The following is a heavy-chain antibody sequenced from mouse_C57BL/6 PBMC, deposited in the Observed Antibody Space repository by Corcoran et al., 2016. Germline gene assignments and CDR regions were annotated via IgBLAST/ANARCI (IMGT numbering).Heavy chain of an antibody. CDR1: GYTFTDYY. CDR3: ARRDYYGSSQPFDY. CDR2: INPNNGGT. D-gene: IGHD1-1*01. Sequence: EVQLQQSEPELVKPGASVKISCKASGYTFTDYYMNWVKQSHGKSLEWIGDINPNNGGTSYNQKFKGKATLTVDKSSSTAYMELRSRTSEDSAVYYCARRDYYGSSQPFDYWGQGTTLTVSS. J-gene: IGHJ2*01. V-gene: IGHV1-26*01.